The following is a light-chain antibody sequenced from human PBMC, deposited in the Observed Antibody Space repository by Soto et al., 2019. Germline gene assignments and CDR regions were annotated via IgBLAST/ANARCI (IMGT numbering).Light chain of an antibody. Sequence: EIVMTQSPATLSASTGERASLSRRASQSVSIDLAWYRQKPGQAPRLLIYGASTRATDIPATFSGSGSGTEFTLTISSLQSEDFAVYYCQQYNNWPPVTFGGGTKVDI. CDR3: QQYNNWPPVT. J-gene: IGKJ4*01. CDR1: QSVSID. V-gene: IGKV3-15*01. CDR2: GAS.